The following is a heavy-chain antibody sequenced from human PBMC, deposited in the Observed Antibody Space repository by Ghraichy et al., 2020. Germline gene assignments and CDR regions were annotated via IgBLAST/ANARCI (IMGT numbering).Heavy chain of an antibody. D-gene: IGHD1-26*01. CDR2: IKEDGSDK. CDR3: ASAFVGDSGSYQGDAFDI. J-gene: IGHJ3*02. CDR1: GFTFSSHW. Sequence: GESPNISCAASGFTFSSHWMSWVRQAPGKGLEWVANIKEDGSDKYYVDSVRGRFTISRDNARNSLFLQMNSLRAEDTAVYYCASAFVGDSGSYQGDAFDIWGQGTMVTVST. V-gene: IGHV3-7*03.